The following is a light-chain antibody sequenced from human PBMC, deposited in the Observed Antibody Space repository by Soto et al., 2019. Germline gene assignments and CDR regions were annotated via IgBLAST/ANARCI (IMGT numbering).Light chain of an antibody. V-gene: IGKV3-15*01. J-gene: IGKJ1*01. CDR1: QSVSSD. CDR3: QQYNNWPRT. Sequence: EIVMTQSPATLSVSPGERATLSCRASQSVSSDLAWYHQKPGQAPRLLIYGASTRATGIPARFSGSGSGTEFTLTINSLQSEDCAVYYCQQYNNWPRTFGQGTKVEIE. CDR2: GAS.